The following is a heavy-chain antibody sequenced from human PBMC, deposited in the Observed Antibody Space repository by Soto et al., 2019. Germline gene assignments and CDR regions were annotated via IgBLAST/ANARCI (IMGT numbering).Heavy chain of an antibody. CDR3: ARGYCSSTSCVRTWYFDL. J-gene: IGHJ2*01. V-gene: IGHV1-8*01. Sequence: QVQLVQSGAEVKKPGASVKVSCKASGYTFTSYDINWVRQATGQGLEWVGWMNPNSGNTGYAQKFQGRVTMTRNTSISTAYMDLSSLRSEDTAVYFCARGYCSSTSCVRTWYFDLWGRGTLVTVSS. CDR2: MNPNSGNT. CDR1: GYTFTSYD. D-gene: IGHD2-2*01.